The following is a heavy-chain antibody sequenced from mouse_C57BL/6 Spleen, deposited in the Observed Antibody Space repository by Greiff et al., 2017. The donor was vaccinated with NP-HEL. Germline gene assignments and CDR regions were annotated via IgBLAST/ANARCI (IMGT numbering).Heavy chain of an antibody. Sequence: QVQLQQPGTELVKPGASVTLSCKASGYTFTSYWMHWVKQRPGQGLAWIGNINPSNGGTNYNEKFTCKATLTVDKSSSTAYMQLSSLTSEDSAVYYCASHDYGINAMDYWGQGTSVTVSS. CDR1: GYTFTSYW. CDR3: ASHDYGINAMDY. V-gene: IGHV1-53*01. D-gene: IGHD2-4*01. J-gene: IGHJ4*01. CDR2: INPSNGGT.